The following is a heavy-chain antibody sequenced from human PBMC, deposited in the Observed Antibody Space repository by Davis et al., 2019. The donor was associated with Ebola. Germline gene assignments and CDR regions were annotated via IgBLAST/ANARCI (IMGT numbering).Heavy chain of an antibody. CDR2: ITNDGTRT. D-gene: IGHD6-25*01. CDR3: ARREAASIDY. CDR1: GFIFSDYW. J-gene: IGHJ4*02. V-gene: IGHV3-74*01. Sequence: HTGGSLRLSCAASGFIFSDYWMNWVRQTPGKGLVWVSRITNDGTRTSYADSVQARFTISRDNATNTLFLQLNSLRVEDTAIYYCARREAASIDYWGQGTLVTVSS.